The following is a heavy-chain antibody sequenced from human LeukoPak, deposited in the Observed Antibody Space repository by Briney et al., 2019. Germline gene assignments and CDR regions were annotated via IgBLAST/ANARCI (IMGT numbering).Heavy chain of an antibody. D-gene: IGHD3-3*01. J-gene: IGHJ4*02. CDR1: GGTFSSYA. CDR2: IIPIFGTA. Sequence: SVKVSCKASGGTFSSYAISWVRQAPGQGLEWMGGIIPIFGTANYAQKFQGRVTITADESTSTAYMELSSLRSEGTAIYYCASPVKYYDTWSGYPPFDYWGQGTLVTVSS. V-gene: IGHV1-69*13. CDR3: ASPVKYYDTWSGYPPFDY.